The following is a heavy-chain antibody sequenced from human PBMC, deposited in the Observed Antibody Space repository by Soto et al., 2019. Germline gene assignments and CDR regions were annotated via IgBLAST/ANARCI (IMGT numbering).Heavy chain of an antibody. CDR3: ARFEGRGRPYYMDV. CDR2: ISSSSSYI. D-gene: IGHD2-15*01. Sequence: EVQLVESGGGLVKPGGSLRLSCAASGFTFSSYSMNWVRQAPGKGLEWVSSISSSSSYIYYADSVKGRFTISRDNAKNSLYLQMNSLRAEDTAVYYCARFEGRGRPYYMDVWGKGTTVTVSS. V-gene: IGHV3-21*01. CDR1: GFTFSSYS. J-gene: IGHJ6*03.